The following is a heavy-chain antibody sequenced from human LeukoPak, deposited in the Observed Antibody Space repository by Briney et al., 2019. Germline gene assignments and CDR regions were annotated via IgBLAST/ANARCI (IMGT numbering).Heavy chain of an antibody. Sequence: GGSLRLSCAASGFTFSSYWMNWARQAPGKRLEWVASINHNGNVNYYVDSVKGRFTISRDNAKNSLYLQMSNLRAEDTAVYFCARGGGLDVWGQGATVTVSS. D-gene: IGHD3-16*01. V-gene: IGHV3-7*03. J-gene: IGHJ6*02. CDR2: INHNGNVN. CDR1: GFTFSSYW. CDR3: ARGGGLDV.